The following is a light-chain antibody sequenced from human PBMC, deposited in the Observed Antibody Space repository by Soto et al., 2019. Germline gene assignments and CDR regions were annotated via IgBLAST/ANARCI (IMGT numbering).Light chain of an antibody. J-gene: IGKJ1*01. CDR3: QQYGSSPTT. CDR2: AAS. Sequence: IVLTQSPSTLSLSPGERVTLSCRASQSVSNYLAWYQQKPGQAPRLLVSAASNRATGIPARFSGSGSETDFTLTISSLEPEDFAVYHCQQYGSSPTTFGQGTKVDIK. CDR1: QSVSNY. V-gene: IGKV3-11*01.